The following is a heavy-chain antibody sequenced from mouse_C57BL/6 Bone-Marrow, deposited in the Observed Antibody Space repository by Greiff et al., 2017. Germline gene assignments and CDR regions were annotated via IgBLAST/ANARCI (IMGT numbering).Heavy chain of an antibody. V-gene: IGHV3-6*01. CDR1: GYSITSGYY. Sequence: EVKLQESGPGLVKPSQSLSLTCSVTGYSITSGYYWNWIRQFPGNKLEWMGYISYDGSNNYNPSLKNRISITRDTSKNQFFLKLNSVTTEDTATYYCARGITTVVATGYFDYWGQGTTLTVSS. J-gene: IGHJ2*01. D-gene: IGHD1-1*01. CDR2: ISYDGSN. CDR3: ARGITTVVATGYFDY.